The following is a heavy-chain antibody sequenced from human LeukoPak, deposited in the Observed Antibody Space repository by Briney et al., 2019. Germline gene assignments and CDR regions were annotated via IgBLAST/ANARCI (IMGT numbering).Heavy chain of an antibody. CDR3: ARAIAVLSRFDY. Sequence: SETLSLTCAVYGGSFSGYYWSWIRQPPGKGLEWIGEINHSGSTNYNPSLKSRVTISVDMSKNQFSLKLSSVTAADTAVYYCARAIAVLSRFDYWGQGTLVTVSS. D-gene: IGHD6-19*01. CDR1: GGSFSGYY. V-gene: IGHV4-34*01. J-gene: IGHJ4*02. CDR2: INHSGST.